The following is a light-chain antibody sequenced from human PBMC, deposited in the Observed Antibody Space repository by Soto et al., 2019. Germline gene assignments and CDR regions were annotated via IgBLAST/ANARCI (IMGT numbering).Light chain of an antibody. CDR1: QGIGST. Sequence: EIVMTQSPATLSVSPGERATLSCRASQGIGSTLAWYQQKPGQTPRLLMYDTSTSATGVPARFSGSRSGTEFTLTITSLQSEDFGVYYCQRYDNWPLTFGGGTKVEVK. J-gene: IGKJ4*01. CDR2: DTS. V-gene: IGKV3-15*01. CDR3: QRYDNWPLT.